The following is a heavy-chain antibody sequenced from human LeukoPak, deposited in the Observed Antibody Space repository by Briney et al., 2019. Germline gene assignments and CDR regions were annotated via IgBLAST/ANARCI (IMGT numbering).Heavy chain of an antibody. V-gene: IGHV4-39*01. D-gene: IGHD3-3*01. CDR3: ARRGYDFWSGYYLTGFDP. CDR2: IYYSGST. J-gene: IGHJ5*02. CDR1: GGSISSSSYY. Sequence: SETLSLTCTVSGGSISSSSYYWGWIRQPPGKGLEWIGSIYYSGSTYYNPSLKSRVTISVDTSKNQFSLKLRSVTAADTAVYYCARRGYDFWSGYYLTGFDPWGQGTLVTVSS.